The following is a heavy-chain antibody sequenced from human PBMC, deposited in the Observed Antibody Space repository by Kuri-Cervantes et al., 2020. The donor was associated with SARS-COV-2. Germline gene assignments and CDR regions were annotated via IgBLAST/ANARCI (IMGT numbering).Heavy chain of an antibody. CDR2: ISSSGSTI. CDR3: TTDAMTYCGGDCPTNLLGNYYYYYMDV. J-gene: IGHJ6*03. CDR1: GFTFSDYY. Sequence: GESLKISCAASGFTFSDYYMGWIRQAPGKGLEWVSYISSSGSTIYYADSVKGRFTISRDNAKNSLYLQMNSLKTEDTAVYYCTTDAMTYCGGDCPTNLLGNYYYYYMDVWGKGTTVTVSS. D-gene: IGHD2-21*01. V-gene: IGHV3-11*01.